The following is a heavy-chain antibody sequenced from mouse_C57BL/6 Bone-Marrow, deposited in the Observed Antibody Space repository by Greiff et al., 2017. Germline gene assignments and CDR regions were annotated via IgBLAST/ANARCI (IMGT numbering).Heavy chain of an antibody. CDR2: IWSGGST. Sequence: QVQLKESGPGLVQPSQSLSITCTVSGFSLTSYGVHWVRQSPGKGLEWLGVIWSGGSTDYNAAFISRLSISKDNSKSQVFFKMNSLQADDTAIYYCARNARYYGSSYYYAMDYWGQGTSVTVSS. CDR3: ARNARYYGSSYYYAMDY. CDR1: GFSLTSYG. J-gene: IGHJ4*01. D-gene: IGHD1-1*01. V-gene: IGHV2-2*01.